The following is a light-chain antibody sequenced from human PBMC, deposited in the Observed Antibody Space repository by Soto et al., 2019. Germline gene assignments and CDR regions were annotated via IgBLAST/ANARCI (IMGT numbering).Light chain of an antibody. CDR3: QQYGTSPYT. V-gene: IGKV3-20*01. CDR2: GAS. CDR1: QSVRNSY. J-gene: IGKJ2*01. Sequence: EIVLTQSPGTLSLSPGERATLSCRASQSVRNSYLAWYQQKPGQAPRLLIYGASGRATGTPDRFSGSGSGTDFTLTISRLEPEDFAVYFCQQYGTSPYTFGQGTKLEI.